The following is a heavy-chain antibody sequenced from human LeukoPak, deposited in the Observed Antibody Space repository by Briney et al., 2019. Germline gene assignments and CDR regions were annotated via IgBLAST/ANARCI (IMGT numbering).Heavy chain of an antibody. Sequence: PVESLKISCKGSGYSFTSYWISWVRQMPGKGLEWMGRIDPSDSYVNYNPSFQGHVTISADTSISTAYLQWSSLEASDTAMYYCATSQGYTIIGRFGPWGQGTLVTVSS. J-gene: IGHJ5*02. D-gene: IGHD3-22*01. CDR2: IDPSDSYV. CDR3: ATSQGYTIIGRFGP. CDR1: GYSFTSYW. V-gene: IGHV5-10-1*01.